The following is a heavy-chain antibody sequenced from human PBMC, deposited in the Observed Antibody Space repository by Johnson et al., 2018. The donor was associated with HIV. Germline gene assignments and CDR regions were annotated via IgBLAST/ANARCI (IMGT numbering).Heavy chain of an antibody. J-gene: IGHJ3*02. CDR3: AKVLYSSSSDAFDI. D-gene: IGHD6-6*01. V-gene: IGHV3-30*18. Sequence: PGRGLEWVAVISYDGSEKYYVDSVKGRFTISRDNAKNSLYLQMNSLRAGDTAVYYCAKVLYSSSSDAFDIWGQGTMVTVSS. CDR2: ISYDGSEK.